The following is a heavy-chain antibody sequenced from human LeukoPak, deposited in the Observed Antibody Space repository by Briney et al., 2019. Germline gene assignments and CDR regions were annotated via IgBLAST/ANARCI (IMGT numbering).Heavy chain of an antibody. V-gene: IGHV3-23*01. CDR2: ISGSGGSA. D-gene: IGHD1-26*01. CDR3: ARETAYSFDY. Sequence: GGSLRLSCAASGFTFSSYAMTWVRQAPGKGLEWVSAISGSGGSAYYADSVKGRFTISRDNSKNTLYLQMNSLRDEDTAVYYCARETAYSFDYWGQGTLVTVSS. CDR1: GFTFSSYA. J-gene: IGHJ4*02.